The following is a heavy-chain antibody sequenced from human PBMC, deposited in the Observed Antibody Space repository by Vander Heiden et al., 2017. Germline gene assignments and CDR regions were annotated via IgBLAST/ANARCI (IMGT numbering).Heavy chain of an antibody. CDR1: GFTFIKGW. V-gene: IGHV3-15*01. CDR2: IKSRKDGGTT. CDR3: TTDRGIGPRPLFDS. Sequence: EVQLVESGRGLVEPGGSLTLSCAISGFTFIKGWMSWVRQTSAKGLEWVGRIKSRKDGGTTDYAAPVTGRFTISRDDSQNMLYLRMNGLKTEDTALYYCTTDRGIGPRPLFDSWGQGIPVTVSS. J-gene: IGHJ4*02. D-gene: IGHD6-6*01.